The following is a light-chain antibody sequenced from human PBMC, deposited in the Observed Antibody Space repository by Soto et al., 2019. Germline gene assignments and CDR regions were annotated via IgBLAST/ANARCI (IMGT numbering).Light chain of an antibody. V-gene: IGLV2-14*01. Sequence: QSALTQPASVSGSPGQSITISCTGTSSDVGAYYSVSWYQHHPGKAPKLIIYGVTNRPSGVSNRFSGSKSGNTVSLTISGLQAEDEADYHSSSYTSGSSHDVCGTGTKVTVL. CDR1: SSDVGAYYS. J-gene: IGLJ1*01. CDR2: GVT. CDR3: SSYTSGSSHDV.